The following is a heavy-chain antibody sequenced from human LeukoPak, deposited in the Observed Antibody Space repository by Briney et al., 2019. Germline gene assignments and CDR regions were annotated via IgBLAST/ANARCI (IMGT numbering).Heavy chain of an antibody. V-gene: IGHV4-61*05. Sequence: PSETLSLTCTVSAGSMSSSSYYWGWIRQPPGKGLEWIGYVYYTGGTNYNPSLKSRVTISVDTSKNQFSLKLKCMITAATPMYWWAGPRLNVLDVWGRGTMVPVSS. CDR2: VYYTGGT. CDR3: AGPRLNVLDV. CDR1: AGSMSSSSYY. J-gene: IGHJ3*01. D-gene: IGHD6-19*01.